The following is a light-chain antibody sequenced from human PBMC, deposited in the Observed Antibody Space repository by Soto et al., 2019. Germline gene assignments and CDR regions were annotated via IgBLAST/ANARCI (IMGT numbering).Light chain of an antibody. CDR3: QSYDNFNRV. CDR1: SGSIATNY. Sequence: NFMLTQPHSVSESPGKTVTISCSRSSGSIATNYVQWYQQRPGSAPTTVIYDDNQRPSGVPDRFSGSIDSSSNSASLTISGLKTEDEADCYCQSYDNFNRVFGGGTKLTVL. CDR2: DDN. J-gene: IGLJ2*01. V-gene: IGLV6-57*04.